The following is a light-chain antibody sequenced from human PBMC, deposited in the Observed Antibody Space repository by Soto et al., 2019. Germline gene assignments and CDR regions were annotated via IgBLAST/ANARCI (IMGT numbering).Light chain of an antibody. CDR1: SSDIGDSNY. V-gene: IGLV2-14*03. J-gene: IGLJ1*01. CDR2: DVS. CDR3: SSFRSSSTSYV. Sequence: QSALTQPDSVSGSPGQSITISCTGTSSDIGDSNYVSWYQQHPGKAPKLVIYDVSNRPSGVSNRFSGSKSANTASLTISGLQAEDEADYYCSSFRSSSTSYVFGTGTKVTVL.